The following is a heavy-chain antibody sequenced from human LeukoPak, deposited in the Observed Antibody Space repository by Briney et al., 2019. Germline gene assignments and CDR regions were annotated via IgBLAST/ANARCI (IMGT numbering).Heavy chain of an antibody. Sequence: GGSLRLSCAASGFSVISSAMSWVRQAPGKGLEWVSDTSVSGGTTYYADSVRGRFTISRDNSKNTLYLQMNSLRAEDTALYYCAKRASDFRKYHYFDCWGQGTMVTVSS. V-gene: IGHV3-23*01. CDR2: TSVSGGTT. D-gene: IGHD3-3*01. J-gene: IGHJ4*02. CDR3: AKRASDFRKYHYFDC. CDR1: GFSVISSA.